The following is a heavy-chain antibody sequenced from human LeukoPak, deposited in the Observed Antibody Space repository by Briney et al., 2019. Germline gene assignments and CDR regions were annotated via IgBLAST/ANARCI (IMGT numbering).Heavy chain of an antibody. Sequence: KSSETLSLTCTVSGGSISSYYWSWIRQPPGKGLEWIGYIYYSGSTNYNPSLKSRVTISVDTSKNQFSLKLSSVTAADTAVYYCARSNYDFWSGYFDYWGQGTLVTVSS. CDR2: IYYSGST. CDR1: GGSISSYY. J-gene: IGHJ4*02. V-gene: IGHV4-59*08. D-gene: IGHD3-3*01. CDR3: ARSNYDFWSGYFDY.